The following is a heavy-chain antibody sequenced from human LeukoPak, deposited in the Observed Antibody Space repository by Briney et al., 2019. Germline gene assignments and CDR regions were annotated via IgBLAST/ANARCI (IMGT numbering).Heavy chain of an antibody. Sequence: GGSLRLSCAASGFTFSSYAMSWVRQAPGKGLEWVSAISGSGGSTYYADSVKSRFTISRDNSKNTLYLQMNSLRAEDTAVYYCAKDRGQWLGGDWGQGTLVTVSS. CDR2: ISGSGGST. J-gene: IGHJ4*02. D-gene: IGHD6-19*01. CDR1: GFTFSSYA. CDR3: AKDRGQWLGGD. V-gene: IGHV3-23*01.